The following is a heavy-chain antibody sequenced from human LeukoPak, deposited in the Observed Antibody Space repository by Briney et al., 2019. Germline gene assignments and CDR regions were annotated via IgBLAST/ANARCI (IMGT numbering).Heavy chain of an antibody. Sequence: GGSPRLSCEASGFTFSSYWMGWVRQAPGKGLEWVANIMKDGGHKNYVDSVKGRFTISRDNAKNSLFLQMNSLRVEDTAVYYCARDLDYFVMDSWGQGTLVTVSS. CDR2: IMKDGGHK. V-gene: IGHV3-7*01. CDR3: ARDLDYFVMDS. D-gene: IGHD3-10*01. J-gene: IGHJ4*02. CDR1: GFTFSSYW.